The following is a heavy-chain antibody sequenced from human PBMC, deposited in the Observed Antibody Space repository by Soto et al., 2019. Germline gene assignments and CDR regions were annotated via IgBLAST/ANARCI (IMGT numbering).Heavy chain of an antibody. V-gene: IGHV4-30-2*01. CDR3: ARDPLTGPAKRAMVRGVFSWFDP. D-gene: IGHD3-10*01. CDR2: IYHSGST. Sequence: PSETQSLTCAVSGGSIGSGGYSWSWIRQPPGKGLEWIGYIYHSGSTYYNPSLKSRVTISVDRSKNQFSLKLSSVTAADTAVYYCARDPLTGPAKRAMVRGVFSWFDPWGQGTLVTVSS. CDR1: GGSIGSGGYS. J-gene: IGHJ5*02.